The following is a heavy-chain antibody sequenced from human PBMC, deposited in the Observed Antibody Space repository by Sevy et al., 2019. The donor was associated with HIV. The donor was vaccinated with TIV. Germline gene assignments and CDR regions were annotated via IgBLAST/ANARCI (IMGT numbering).Heavy chain of an antibody. Sequence: GGSLRLSCAASGFTFDDYTMNWVRQAPGKGLEWVSGISWSSGNIAYADSVEGRFTISRDNAKNSLYLQMNSLGVEDTALDYCVKDRSGSYSFDYWGQGTLVTVSS. V-gene: IGHV3-9*01. D-gene: IGHD1-26*01. CDR1: GFTFDDYT. CDR2: ISWSSGNI. J-gene: IGHJ4*02. CDR3: VKDRSGSYSFDY.